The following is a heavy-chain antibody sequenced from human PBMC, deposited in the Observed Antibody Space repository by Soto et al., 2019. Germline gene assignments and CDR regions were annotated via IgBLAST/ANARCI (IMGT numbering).Heavy chain of an antibody. CDR1: GFTFSRDW. D-gene: IGHD2-21*01. J-gene: IGHJ4*02. CDR2: IKEDGIDK. CDR3: ARHVDSDFDH. V-gene: IGHV3-7*01. Sequence: DVQLVESGGALVQPGGSLRLTCTASGFTFSRDWMAWVRQAPGKGLVWVGNIKEDGIDKYYVDSVKGRFTRARDNAKKLRYLQMSSRRAEDTAVYYCARHVDSDFDHWGRGTLVTVSS.